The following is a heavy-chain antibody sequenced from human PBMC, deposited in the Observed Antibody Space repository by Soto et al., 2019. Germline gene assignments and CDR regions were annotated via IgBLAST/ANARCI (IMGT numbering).Heavy chain of an antibody. CDR3: ARDRGPSSGWYEGWFDP. J-gene: IGHJ5*02. Sequence: SVKVSCNASGGTFSSYAISWVRQAPGQGLEWMGGIIPIFGTANYAQKFQGRVTITADESTSTAYMELSSLRSEDTAVYYCARDRGPSSGWYEGWFDPWGQGTLVTVSS. V-gene: IGHV1-69*13. CDR1: GGTFSSYA. D-gene: IGHD6-19*01. CDR2: IIPIFGTA.